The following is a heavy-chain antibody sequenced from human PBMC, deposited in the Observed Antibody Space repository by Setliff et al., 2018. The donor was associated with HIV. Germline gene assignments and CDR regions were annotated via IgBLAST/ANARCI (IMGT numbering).Heavy chain of an antibody. D-gene: IGHD4-17*01. Sequence: SETLSLTCAVFGGSFSGYYWSWIRQPPGKGLEWSGEINHSGTTDDNPSLKSRVTISVDTSTNQFSLNLSSVTAAATAVYYCARYDYGDFDYWGQGT. V-gene: IGHV4-34*01. J-gene: IGHJ4*02. CDR1: GGSFSGYY. CDR3: ARYDYGDFDY. CDR2: INHSGTT.